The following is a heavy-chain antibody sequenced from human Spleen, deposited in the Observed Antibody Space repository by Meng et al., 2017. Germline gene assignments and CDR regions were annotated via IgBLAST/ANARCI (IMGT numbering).Heavy chain of an antibody. CDR3: TWDDKAVSDY. V-gene: IGHV3-15*01. J-gene: IGHJ4*02. CDR1: GFEFHHAY. D-gene: IGHD3-9*01. CDR2: IKSHVDGATT. Sequence: GGSLRLSCAGSGFEFHHAYMSWIRQAPGKGLEWVGRIKSHVDGATTDFATPVTGRFSISRDDSKSTVYLQMSGLTTDDTDVYYCTWDDKAVSDYWGQGTRVTVSS.